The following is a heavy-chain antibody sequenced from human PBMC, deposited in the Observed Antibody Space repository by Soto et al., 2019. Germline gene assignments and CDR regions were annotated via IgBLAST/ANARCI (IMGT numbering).Heavy chain of an antibody. J-gene: IGHJ4*02. CDR1: GGSLSSNY. Sequence: PSETLSLTCIVSGGSLSSNYWSWVRRPAGKGLEWIGRINTSGSSSYNPSLKSRVTMSVDTSKNQFSLNLNSVTAADTAIYYCARDCSYWGRGILVTVYS. V-gene: IGHV4-4*07. CDR3: ARDCSY. D-gene: IGHD2-21*01. CDR2: INTSGSS.